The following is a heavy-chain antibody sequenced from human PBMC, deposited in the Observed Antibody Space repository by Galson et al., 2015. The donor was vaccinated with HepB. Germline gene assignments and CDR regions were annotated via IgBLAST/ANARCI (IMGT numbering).Heavy chain of an antibody. Sequence: MNWVRPAPGKGLAWVSYLSSRRSYTTYAASVKGRFTISRDNAKNSLYLQMNSLRAEDTAVYYCARESGPSYYDFWSGYYDPHYYYYYMDVWGKGTTVTVSS. J-gene: IGHJ6*03. V-gene: IGHV3-11*06. CDR3: ARESGPSYYDFWSGYYDPHYYYYYMDV. CDR2: LSSRRSYT. D-gene: IGHD3-3*01.